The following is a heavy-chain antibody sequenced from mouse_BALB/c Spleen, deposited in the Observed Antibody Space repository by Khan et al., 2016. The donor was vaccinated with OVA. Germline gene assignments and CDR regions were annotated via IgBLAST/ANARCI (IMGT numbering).Heavy chain of an antibody. D-gene: IGHD1-2*01. Sequence: VQLQESGPGLVAPSQSLSITCTVSGFSLTGYGINWVRQPPGKGLEWLGMIWGDGSTDYNSALKSRLAISKDNSKSQVFLKMNSLQTDDTARCFCARELRLGGFAYWGQGTLVTVSA. CDR1: GFSLTGYG. CDR2: IWGDGST. CDR3: ARELRLGGFAY. V-gene: IGHV2-6-7*01. J-gene: IGHJ3*01.